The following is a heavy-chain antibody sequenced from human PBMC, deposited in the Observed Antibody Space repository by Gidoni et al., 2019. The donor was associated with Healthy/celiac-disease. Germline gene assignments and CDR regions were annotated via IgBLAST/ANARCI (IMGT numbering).Heavy chain of an antibody. CDR1: GSTFSSYG. CDR3: AKEITVTTKSGY. D-gene: IGHD4-17*01. CDR2: IRYDGSKK. V-gene: IGHV3-30*02. J-gene: IGHJ4*02. Sequence: QVQLVESGGGVVQPGRSLRLSCAASGSTFSSYGMHWVRQAPGKGLEWVAFIRYDGSKKYYADSVKGRFTISRDNSKNTLYLQMNSLRAEDTAVYYCAKEITVTTKSGYWGQGTLVTVSS.